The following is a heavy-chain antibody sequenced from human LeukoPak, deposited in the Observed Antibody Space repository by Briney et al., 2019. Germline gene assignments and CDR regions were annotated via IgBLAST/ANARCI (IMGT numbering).Heavy chain of an antibody. V-gene: IGHV3-53*01. CDR2: IYSGGST. CDR3: ARRNRFDP. J-gene: IGHJ5*02. CDR1: GFTVSSNY. Sequence: LSGGSLRLSCAASGFTVSSNYMSWVRQAPGKGLEWVSVIYSGGSTYYADSVKGRFTISRGNPKNTLYLQMNSLRAEDTAVYYCARRNRFDPWGQGTLVTVSS.